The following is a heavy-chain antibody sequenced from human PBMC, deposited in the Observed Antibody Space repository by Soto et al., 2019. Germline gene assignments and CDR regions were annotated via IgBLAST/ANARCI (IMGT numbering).Heavy chain of an antibody. CDR1: GFTVSSNY. CDR2: IYSVGST. CDR3: ARSPAYYYDSSGDAFDI. J-gene: IGHJ3*02. V-gene: IGHV3-53*01. D-gene: IGHD3-22*01. Sequence: GGSLRLSCAASGFTVSSNYMSWVRQAPGKGLEWVSVIYSVGSTYYADSVKGRFTITRDNSKNTLNLQMNSLRADDTAVYYCARSPAYYYDSSGDAFDIWGQGTMVTVSS.